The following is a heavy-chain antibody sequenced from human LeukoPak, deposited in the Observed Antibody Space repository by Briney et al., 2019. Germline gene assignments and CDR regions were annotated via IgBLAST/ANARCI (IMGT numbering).Heavy chain of an antibody. CDR1: GYTFVTYG. Sequence: VASVTVSCKASGYTFVTYGINWVRQAPGQGPEWIGWISTYNGNTKYALKFQDRVTLTRDTSTTTAYMELKSLTSDDRAVYYCARASFDHWGQGTLVIVSS. CDR3: ARASFDH. CDR2: ISTYNGNT. V-gene: IGHV1-18*01. J-gene: IGHJ4*02.